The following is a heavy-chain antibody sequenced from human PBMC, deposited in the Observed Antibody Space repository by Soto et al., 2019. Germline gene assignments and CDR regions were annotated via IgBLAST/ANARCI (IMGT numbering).Heavy chain of an antibody. D-gene: IGHD3-22*01. J-gene: IGHJ6*02. Sequence: SGKVSCKASGGTFSSYAISWVRQAPGQGLEWMGGIIPIFGTANYAQKFQGRVTITADESTSTAYMELSSLRSEDTAVYYCARGFDSSGYYYYYYYGMDVWGQGTTVTVSS. CDR3: ARGFDSSGYYYYYYYGMDV. CDR2: IIPIFGTA. V-gene: IGHV1-69*13. CDR1: GGTFSSYA.